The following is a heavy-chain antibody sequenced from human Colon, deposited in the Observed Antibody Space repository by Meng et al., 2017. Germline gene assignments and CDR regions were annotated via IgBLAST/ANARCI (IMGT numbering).Heavy chain of an antibody. Sequence: QVQLKESCPGLVQPSQTLSLTCTVSGGSISSGDYYWSWIRQPPGKGLEWIGYIYYSGSTYSNASLKSRVTISIDRSKNQFSLKLSSVTAADTAVYYCARRPPDYGDYNWFDPWGQGTLVTVSS. V-gene: IGHV4-30-4*01. D-gene: IGHD4-17*01. CDR1: GGSISSGDYY. CDR2: IYYSGST. CDR3: ARRPPDYGDYNWFDP. J-gene: IGHJ5*02.